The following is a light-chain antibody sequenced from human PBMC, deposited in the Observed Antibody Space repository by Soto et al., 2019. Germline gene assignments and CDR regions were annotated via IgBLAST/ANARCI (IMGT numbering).Light chain of an antibody. CDR2: VNSDGSH. CDR1: SGQRKYA. J-gene: IGLJ1*01. CDR3: QTWGTGIQV. V-gene: IGLV4-69*01. Sequence: QSVLTQSPSASASLGASVKLTCTLSSGQRKYAIAWHQQKPEKGPRYLMRVNSDGSHIRGDGIPDRLSGSSSGTERYLTISSLQSEDEADYYCQTWGTGIQVFGTGTKLTVL.